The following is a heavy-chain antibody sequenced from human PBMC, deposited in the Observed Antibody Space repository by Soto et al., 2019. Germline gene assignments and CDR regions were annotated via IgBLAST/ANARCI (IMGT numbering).Heavy chain of an antibody. Sequence: GGSLRLSCAASGFTFSSYAMHWVRQAPGKGLEWVAVISYDGSNKYYADSVKGRFTISRDNSKNTLYLQMNSLRAEDTAVYYCARGSFYGSGSYYNNYFDYWGQGTLVTVSS. CDR1: GFTFSSYA. CDR2: ISYDGSNK. CDR3: ARGSFYGSGSYYNNYFDY. J-gene: IGHJ4*02. D-gene: IGHD3-10*01. V-gene: IGHV3-30-3*01.